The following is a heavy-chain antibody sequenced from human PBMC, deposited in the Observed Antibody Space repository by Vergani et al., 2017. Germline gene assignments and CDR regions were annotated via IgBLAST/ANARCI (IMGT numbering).Heavy chain of an antibody. V-gene: IGHV3-74*01. CDR1: GFTFSRHW. CDR3: ARDEAGTIDFDY. D-gene: IGHD6-25*01. CDR2: VNPEGTNT. Sequence: EVQLVESGGGLVQPGGSLRLSCAASGFTFSRHWMHWVRQAPGKGLVWVSRVNPEGTNTPYADSVKGRFTISRDNAKNMMYLQLNSLRDEDTAVYFCARDEAGTIDFDYWGPGILVTVSS. J-gene: IGHJ4*02.